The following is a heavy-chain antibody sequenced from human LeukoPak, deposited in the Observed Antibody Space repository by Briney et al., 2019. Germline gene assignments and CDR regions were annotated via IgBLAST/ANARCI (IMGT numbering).Heavy chain of an antibody. CDR2: ISMNVQTT. CDR3: VREGLERRTNFDY. J-gene: IGHJ4*02. D-gene: IGHD1-1*01. CDR1: GFTFTSHV. V-gene: IGHV3-64D*06. Sequence: GGSLRLSCSASGFTFTSHVMHWVRQAPGKGLQYVSDISMNVQTTCYAGSVKGRFTISRDSSKNTVYLQMNSLTAEDTAVYYCVREGLERRTNFDYWGQGTMVSVSS.